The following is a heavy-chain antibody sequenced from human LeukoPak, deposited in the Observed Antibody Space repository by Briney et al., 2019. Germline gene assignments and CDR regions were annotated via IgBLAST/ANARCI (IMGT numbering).Heavy chain of an antibody. CDR1: GYSFTGYY. J-gene: IGHJ2*01. V-gene: IGHV1-2*02. CDR3: ARRGIPVAGTAYFDL. Sequence: ASVKVSCKASGYSFTGYYMHWVRQAPGQGLEWMGWIYPKSGATNYAQKFRGRVTMSRDTSINTVYMEVTRLRSGDTAMYYCARRGIPVAGTAYFDLWGRGTLVTVSS. CDR2: IYPKSGAT. D-gene: IGHD6-19*01.